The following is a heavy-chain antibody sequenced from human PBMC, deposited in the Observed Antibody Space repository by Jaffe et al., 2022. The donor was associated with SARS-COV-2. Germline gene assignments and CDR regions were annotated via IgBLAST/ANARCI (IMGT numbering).Heavy chain of an antibody. CDR1: GGSISSGSYY. V-gene: IGHV4-61*02. CDR3: ARDKRYYDSSGYLLRWFDP. D-gene: IGHD3-22*01. J-gene: IGHJ5*02. Sequence: QVQLQESGPGLVKPSQTLSLTCTVSGGSISSGSYYWSWIRQPAGKGLEWIGRIYTSGSTNYNPSLKSRVTISVDTSKNQFSLKLSSVTAADTAVYYCARDKRYYDSSGYLLRWFDPWGQGTLVTVSS. CDR2: IYTSGST.